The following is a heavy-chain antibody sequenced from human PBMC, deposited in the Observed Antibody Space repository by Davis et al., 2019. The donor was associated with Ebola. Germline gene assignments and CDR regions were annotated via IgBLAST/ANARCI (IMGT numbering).Heavy chain of an antibody. Sequence: ASVKVSCKASGYTFTSYDINWVRQATGQGFEWMGWMNPNSGNTGYAQKFQGRVTMTRDTSTSTAYMELSSLRSEDTAVYYCARASWATVGTRWFDPWGQGTLVTVSS. CDR3: ARASWATVGTRWFDP. D-gene: IGHD6-13*01. CDR2: MNPNSGNT. V-gene: IGHV1-8*01. CDR1: GYTFTSYD. J-gene: IGHJ5*02.